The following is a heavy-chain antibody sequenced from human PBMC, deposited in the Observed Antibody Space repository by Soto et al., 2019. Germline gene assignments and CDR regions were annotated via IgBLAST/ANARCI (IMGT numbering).Heavy chain of an antibody. Sequence: GGSLRLSCAASGFTFSSYSMNWVRQAPGKGLEWVSSISSSSSYIYYADSVKGRFTISRDNSKNTLYLQMNSLRAEDTAVYYCAKVHSGFDRYFDYWGQRTLVTVSS. J-gene: IGHJ4*02. V-gene: IGHV3-21*01. CDR2: ISSSSSYI. CDR3: AKVHSGFDRYFDY. CDR1: GFTFSSYS. D-gene: IGHD5-12*01.